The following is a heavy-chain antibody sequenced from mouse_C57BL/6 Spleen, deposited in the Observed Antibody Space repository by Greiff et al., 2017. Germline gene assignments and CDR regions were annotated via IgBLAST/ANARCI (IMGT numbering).Heavy chain of an antibody. Sequence: QVQLKQPGAELVKPGASVKLSCKASGYTFTSYWMHWVKQRPGQGLEWIGMIHPNSGSTNYNEKFKSKATLTVDKSSSTAYMQLSSLTSEDSAVYYCLYHSNYVDYFDYWGQGTTLTVSS. J-gene: IGHJ2*01. V-gene: IGHV1-64*01. CDR1: GYTFTSYW. CDR3: LYHSNYVDYFDY. CDR2: IHPNSGST. D-gene: IGHD2-5*01.